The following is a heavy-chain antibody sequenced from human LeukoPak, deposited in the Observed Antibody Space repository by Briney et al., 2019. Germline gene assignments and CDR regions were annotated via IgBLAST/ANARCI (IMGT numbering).Heavy chain of an antibody. D-gene: IGHD3-22*01. J-gene: IGHJ4*02. CDR2: IYYSGST. Sequence: SQTLSLTCTVSGGSISSGAYYWSWIRQHPGKGLEWIGSIYYSGSTYYNPSLKSRVTISIDTSKNQFSLKLSSVTAADTAVYYCARVTSGYIGPLDYWGQGTLVTVSS. V-gene: IGHV4-31*03. CDR1: GGSISSGAYY. CDR3: ARVTSGYIGPLDY.